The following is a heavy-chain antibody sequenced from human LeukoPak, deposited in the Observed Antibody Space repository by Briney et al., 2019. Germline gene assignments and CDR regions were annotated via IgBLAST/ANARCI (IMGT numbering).Heavy chain of an antibody. CDR3: ARGDSSTWYIFDY. J-gene: IGHJ4*02. CDR2: INPNSGGT. Sequence: ASVKVSCKASGYTFTGYYMHWVRQAPGQGLEWMGWINPNSGGTNYAQKFQGRVTMTRDTSISTAYMELSRLRSEDTAVYYCARGDSSTWYIFDYWGQGTLVTVSS. CDR1: GYTFTGYY. V-gene: IGHV1-2*02. D-gene: IGHD6-13*01.